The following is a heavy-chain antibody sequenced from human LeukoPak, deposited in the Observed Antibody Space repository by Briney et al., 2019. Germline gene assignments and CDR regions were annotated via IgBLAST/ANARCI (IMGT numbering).Heavy chain of an antibody. J-gene: IGHJ6*03. CDR2: ISSRSSNK. CDR3: ARGSRGSSTFSYYYYMDV. CDR1: VFTFSSHS. Sequence: PGGSLRLSCASSVFTFSSHSMNWLRQAPGKGLEGVSSISSRSSNKYYEESLKGRFTISRDNAKNSLYLQMNSLRAEDTAVYYCARGSRGSSTFSYYYYMDVWGKGTTVTVSS. D-gene: IGHD6-6*01. V-gene: IGHV3-21*01.